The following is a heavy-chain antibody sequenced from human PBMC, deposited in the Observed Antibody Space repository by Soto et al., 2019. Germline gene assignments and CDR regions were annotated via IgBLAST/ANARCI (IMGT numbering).Heavy chain of an antibody. D-gene: IGHD3-10*01. CDR2: ITSGSSTI. CDR1: GFTFSSYS. V-gene: IGHV3-48*01. J-gene: IGHJ4*02. CDR3: VRDAGSLGY. Sequence: EVQLVESGGGLVQPGGSLGLSCAASGFTFSSYSMDWVRQAPGKGLEWVSYITSGSSTIHYADSVKGRFTISRDNAKNSLFLQMNSLRVEDTAVYYCVRDAGSLGYWGQGTLVTVSS.